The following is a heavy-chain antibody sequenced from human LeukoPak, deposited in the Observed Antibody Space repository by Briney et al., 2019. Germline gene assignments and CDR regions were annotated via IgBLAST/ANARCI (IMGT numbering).Heavy chain of an antibody. CDR1: GFTFSSYA. CDR3: AKCSLTSPLYYYMDV. V-gene: IGHV3-23*01. J-gene: IGHJ6*03. Sequence: GGSLGLSCAASGFTFSSYAMSWVRQAPGKGLEWVSAISGSGGSTYYADSVKGRFTISRDNSKNTLYLQMNSLRAEDTAVYYCAKCSLTSPLYYYMDVWGKGTTVTVSS. CDR2: ISGSGGST. D-gene: IGHD6-19*01.